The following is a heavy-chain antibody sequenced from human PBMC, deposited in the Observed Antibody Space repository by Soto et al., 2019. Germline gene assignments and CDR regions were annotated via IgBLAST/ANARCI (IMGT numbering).Heavy chain of an antibody. CDR3: AKAHYSYSWAPRDY. D-gene: IGHD6-13*01. V-gene: IGHV3-23*01. CDR2: ISGSGDTT. Sequence: EVQVLESGGGLVQPGGSLRLSCVISRLTFSNYALNWVRQAPGKGLEWVSSISGSGDTTYYAVSVKGRFTISRDNSKNTRYLQMNSLRVEDTALYYDAKAHYSYSWAPRDYWGQGTLVTVSS. CDR1: RLTFSNYA. J-gene: IGHJ4*02.